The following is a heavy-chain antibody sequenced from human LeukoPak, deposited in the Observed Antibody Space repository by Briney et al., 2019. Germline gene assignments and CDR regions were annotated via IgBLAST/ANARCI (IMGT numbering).Heavy chain of an antibody. V-gene: IGHV5-51*01. D-gene: IGHD3-3*01. Sequence: GESLKISCKGSGYSFSTYWIGWVRQMPGKGLEWMGIIYPGDSDTRYNPSFQGQVTIPADKSISTAYLQWSSLKASDTAMYYCARRGEYYYYGLDVWGQGTTVTVSS. CDR2: IYPGDSDT. J-gene: IGHJ6*02. CDR3: ARRGEYYYYGLDV. CDR1: GYSFSTYW.